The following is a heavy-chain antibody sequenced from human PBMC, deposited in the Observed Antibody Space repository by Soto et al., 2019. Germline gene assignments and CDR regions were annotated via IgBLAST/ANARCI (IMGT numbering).Heavy chain of an antibody. Sequence: ASVKLSCKASGYTLTNYDINWVRQATGQGLEWMGWINPNNGNTGYAQKFQGRVTMTRNTSIRTAYMELSSLRSEDTAVYYCARVGAGADYWGQGTLVTVSS. CDR1: GYTLTNYD. CDR2: INPNNGNT. V-gene: IGHV1-8*01. CDR3: ARVGAGADY. D-gene: IGHD6-13*01. J-gene: IGHJ4*02.